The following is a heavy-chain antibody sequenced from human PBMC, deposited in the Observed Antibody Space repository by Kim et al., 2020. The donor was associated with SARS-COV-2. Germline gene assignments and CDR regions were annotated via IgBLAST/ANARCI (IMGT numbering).Heavy chain of an antibody. CDR3: ARTDYDILTGYYGNFDY. D-gene: IGHD3-9*01. V-gene: IGHV6-1*01. J-gene: IGHJ4*02. Sequence: VKSRITINPDTSKNQFSLQLNSVTPEDTAVYYCARTDYDILTGYYGNFDYWGQGTLVTVSS.